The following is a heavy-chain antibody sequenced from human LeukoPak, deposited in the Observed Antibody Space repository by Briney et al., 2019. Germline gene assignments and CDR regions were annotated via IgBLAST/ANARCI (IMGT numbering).Heavy chain of an antibody. CDR2: IYSGGST. CDR1: GFTFSSYA. Sequence: GGSLRLSCAASGFTFSSYAMSWVRQAPGKGLEWVSVIYSGGSTYYADSVKGRFTISRDNSKNTLYLQMNSLRAEDTAVYYCAQSIVVVPAAIPGAFDIWGQGTMVTVSS. V-gene: IGHV3-53*01. J-gene: IGHJ3*02. D-gene: IGHD2-2*01. CDR3: AQSIVVVPAAIPGAFDI.